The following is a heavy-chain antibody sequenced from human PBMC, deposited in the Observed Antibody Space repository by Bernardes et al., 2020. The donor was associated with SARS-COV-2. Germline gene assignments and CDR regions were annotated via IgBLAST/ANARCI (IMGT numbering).Heavy chain of an antibody. J-gene: IGHJ6*02. V-gene: IGHV1-24*01. CDR2: FDPEDGET. CDR3: ATAPAVAGTPARYYYFYGMDV. D-gene: IGHD6-19*01. CDR1: GYTLIELS. Sequence: ASVKVSCKVSGYTLIELSMHWVRQAPGKGLEWMGGFDPEDGETIYAQKFQGRVTMTEDTSTDTDYMELSSLRAEDTAVYYCATAPAVAGTPARYYYFYGMDVWSQGTTVTVSS.